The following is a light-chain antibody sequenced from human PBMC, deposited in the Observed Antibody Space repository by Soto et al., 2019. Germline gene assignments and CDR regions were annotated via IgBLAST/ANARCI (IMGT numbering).Light chain of an antibody. CDR1: PSLLYSDGNTY. V-gene: IGKV2-30*01. Sequence: DVVMTQSPLSLPVPLGRAASISCRSSPSLLYSDGNTYLNWFKQRPGQSPRRXSYKVSNRDSGVPDRFRGSGSGTDFTLKISRVQAEDVGVYYCMQGTHWPPTFGQGTKVDIK. J-gene: IGKJ1*01. CDR2: KVS. CDR3: MQGTHWPPT.